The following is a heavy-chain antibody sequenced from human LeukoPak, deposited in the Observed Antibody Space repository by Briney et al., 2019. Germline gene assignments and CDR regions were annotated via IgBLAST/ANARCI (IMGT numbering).Heavy chain of an antibody. D-gene: IGHD3-10*01. V-gene: IGHV1-2*02. Sequence: ASVKVSCKASGYTFTGYYMHWVRQAPGQGLEWMGWINPNSGGTNYAQKFQGRVTMTRDTSISTAYMELSRLRSDDTAVYYCARAPFIRGALYNWFDSWGQGTLVTVSS. J-gene: IGHJ5*01. CDR1: GYTFTGYY. CDR3: ARAPFIRGALYNWFDS. CDR2: INPNSGGT.